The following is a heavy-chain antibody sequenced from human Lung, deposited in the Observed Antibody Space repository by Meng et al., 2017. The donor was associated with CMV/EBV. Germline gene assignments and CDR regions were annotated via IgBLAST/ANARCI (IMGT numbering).Heavy chain of an antibody. CDR1: GFTVSSNY. Sequence: GGSXRLSCAASGFTVSSNYMSWVRQAPGKGLEWVSVIYAGGATYYADSVRGRFTISRDNSKNTLYLQMNSLRAEDTAVYYCARGYSRGFDPWGQGNLVTVSS. J-gene: IGHJ5*02. D-gene: IGHD3-22*01. CDR2: IYAGGAT. CDR3: ARGYSRGFDP. V-gene: IGHV3-53*01.